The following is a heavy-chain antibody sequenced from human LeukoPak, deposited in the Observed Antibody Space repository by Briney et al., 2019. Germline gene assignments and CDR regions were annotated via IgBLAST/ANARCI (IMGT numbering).Heavy chain of an antibody. V-gene: IGHV3-48*02. CDR3: SSSGSYRFDY. D-gene: IGHD1-26*01. CDR2: ITASGTAM. CDR1: GFTFSTYT. J-gene: IGHJ4*02. Sequence: GGSLRLSCAGSGFTFSTYTMNWVRQAPGKGLEWVSHITASGTAMFYADSVKGRFTISRDNAKNSLYLQMNSLRDEDTAVYYCSSSGSYRFDYWGQGTLVTVSS.